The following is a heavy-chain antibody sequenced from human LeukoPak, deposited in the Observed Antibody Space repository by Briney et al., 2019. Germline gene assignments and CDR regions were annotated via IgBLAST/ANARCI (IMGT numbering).Heavy chain of an antibody. J-gene: IGHJ4*02. Sequence: SETLSLTCTVSGLSISANSWSWIRQPPGKGLEWIGYIYNSVTTNYNPSLTSRVTISVDTSKNQFSLKLSSATAADTAVYYCARGARSSDYWGQGTLVTVSS. CDR3: ARGARSSDY. CDR1: GLSISANS. CDR2: IYNSVTT. V-gene: IGHV4-59*13. D-gene: IGHD3-10*01.